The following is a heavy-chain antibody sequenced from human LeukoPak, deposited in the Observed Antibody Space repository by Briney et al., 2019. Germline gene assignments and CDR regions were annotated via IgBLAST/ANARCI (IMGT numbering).Heavy chain of an antibody. CDR1: GGSISSYY. Sequence: SETLSLTCTVSGGSISSYYWSWIRQPPGKGLEWIGYIYYSGSTYYNPSLKSRATISVDTSKNQFSLKLSSVTAADTAVYYCARDEGGPGEYYYYGMDVWGQGTTVTVSS. D-gene: IGHD3-16*01. V-gene: IGHV4-59*12. CDR3: ARDEGGPGEYYYYGMDV. J-gene: IGHJ6*02. CDR2: IYYSGST.